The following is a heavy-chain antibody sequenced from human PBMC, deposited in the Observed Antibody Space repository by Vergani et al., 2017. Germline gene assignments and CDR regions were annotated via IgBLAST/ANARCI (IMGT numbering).Heavy chain of an antibody. J-gene: IGHJ6*03. D-gene: IGHD1-26*01. CDR2: INNDGHT. CDR3: ARAPNHSGYYYMDV. V-gene: IGHV4-34*02. Sequence: QVQLQQWGAGVVKPSGTLSLTCAVFGESFSSFYWSWIRQPPGKGLEWIGEINNDGHTNYNPSLESRVTVSRDTAKNQFSLNLMSVTAADTAVYYCARAPNHSGYYYMDVWGKGTTVTVSS. CDR1: GESFSSFY.